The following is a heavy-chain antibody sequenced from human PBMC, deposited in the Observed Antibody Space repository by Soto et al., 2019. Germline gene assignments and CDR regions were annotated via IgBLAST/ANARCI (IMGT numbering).Heavy chain of an antibody. J-gene: IGHJ2*01. Sequence: EVQLVESGGGLVQPGGSLRLSCAGSGFTFTHYWIHWVRQIPGKGLVWVSHINLDGSDTNYADSVKGRFTISRDNARDTVYLQMNSLRAEDTGVYHCASLTTLATYLDLLGRGTLVTGSS. CDR3: ASLTTLATYLDL. CDR1: GFTFTHYW. CDR2: INLDGSDT. V-gene: IGHV3-74*01. D-gene: IGHD6-13*01.